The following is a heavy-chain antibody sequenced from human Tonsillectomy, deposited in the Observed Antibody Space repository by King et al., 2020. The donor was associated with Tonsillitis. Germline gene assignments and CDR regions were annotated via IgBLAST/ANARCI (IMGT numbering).Heavy chain of an antibody. D-gene: IGHD3-10*01. CDR3: ARGSSTRFYDYYYGIDV. J-gene: IGHJ6*02. Sequence: VQLVESGAEVKKPGESLKISCKGSGYTFTTHWIAWVRQRPGKGLECMGIIHPDDSDTRYSPSFQGQVTFSADKSSNTAYLQWNSLKASDSALYYCARGSSTRFYDYYYGIDVWGPGTTVAVSS. CDR1: GYTFTTHW. V-gene: IGHV5-51*01. CDR2: IHPDDSDT.